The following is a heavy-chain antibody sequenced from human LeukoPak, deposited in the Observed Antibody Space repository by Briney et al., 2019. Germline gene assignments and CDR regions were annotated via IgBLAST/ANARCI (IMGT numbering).Heavy chain of an antibody. J-gene: IGHJ5*02. CDR3: AKSQGLDP. CDR1: GFTFSSYA. Sequence: QPGRSLRLSCAASGFTFSSYAMHWVRQAPGKGLEWVAVISYDGSNKYYADSVKGRFTISRDNSKNTLYLQMNSLRAEDTAVYYCAKSQGLDPWGQGTLVTVSS. V-gene: IGHV3-30-3*02. CDR2: ISYDGSNK.